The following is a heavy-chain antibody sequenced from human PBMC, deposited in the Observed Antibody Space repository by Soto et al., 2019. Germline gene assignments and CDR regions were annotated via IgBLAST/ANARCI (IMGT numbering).Heavy chain of an antibody. D-gene: IGHD3-22*01. V-gene: IGHV1-69*13. J-gene: IGHJ4*02. Sequence: VASVKVSCKASGGTFSSYAISWVRQAPGQGLEWMGGIIPIFGTANYAQKFQGRVTITADESTSTAYMELSSLRSEDTAVYYCATYYYDSSGYFRGVADYWGQGTLVTVSS. CDR3: ATYYYDSSGYFRGVADY. CDR2: IIPIFGTA. CDR1: GGTFSSYA.